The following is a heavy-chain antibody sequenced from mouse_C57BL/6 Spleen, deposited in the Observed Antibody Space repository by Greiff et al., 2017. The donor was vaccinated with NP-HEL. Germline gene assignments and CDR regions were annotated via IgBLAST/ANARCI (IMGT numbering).Heavy chain of an antibody. J-gene: IGHJ3*01. CDR2: INPNYGTT. D-gene: IGHD2-5*01. CDR3: AREEDSNFPFAY. CDR1: GYSFTDYN. Sequence: EVQGVESGPELVKPGASVKISCKASGYSFTDYNMNWVKQSNGKSLEWIGVINPNYGTTSYNQKFKGKATLTVDQSSSTSYMQLNSLTSEDSAVYYCAREEDSNFPFAYWGQGTLVTVSA. V-gene: IGHV1-39*01.